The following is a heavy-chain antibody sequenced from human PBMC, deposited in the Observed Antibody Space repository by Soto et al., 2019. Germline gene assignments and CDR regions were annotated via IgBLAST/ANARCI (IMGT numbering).Heavy chain of an antibody. CDR1: GGSISSSY. D-gene: IGHD2-15*01. CDR2: IYDDGSA. Sequence: SETLSLTCTVSGGSISSSYWSWIRQPPGKGLEWLAYIYDDGSANYNPSLKSRATISLDMSKNQFSLKLTSVTAADTAVYYCARDKYCSGGSCRKNWFDPWGQGTLVTSPQ. J-gene: IGHJ5*02. V-gene: IGHV4-59*01. CDR3: ARDKYCSGGSCRKNWFDP.